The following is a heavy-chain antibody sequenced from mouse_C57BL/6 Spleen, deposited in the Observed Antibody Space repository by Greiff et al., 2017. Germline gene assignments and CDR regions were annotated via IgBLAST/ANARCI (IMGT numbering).Heavy chain of an antibody. CDR1: GYTFTSYW. CDR3: AGWCEYGGTWFAY. Sequence: VQLQQPGAELVKPGASVKLSCKASGYTFTSYWMHWVKQRPGQGLEWIGMIHPNSGSTNYNEKFKSKATLTVHKSSSPAYMQLSSLTSADSAVYCCAGWCEYGGTWFAYWGQGTPVTVSA. J-gene: IGHJ3*01. D-gene: IGHD1-2*01. V-gene: IGHV1-64*01. CDR2: IHPNSGST.